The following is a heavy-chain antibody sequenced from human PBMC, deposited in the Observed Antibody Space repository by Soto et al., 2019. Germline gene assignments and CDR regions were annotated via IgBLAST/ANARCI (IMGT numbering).Heavy chain of an antibody. J-gene: IGHJ4*02. V-gene: IGHV3-30-3*01. CDR3: VREPTTVVERFDY. CDR1: GFTFSNYA. D-gene: IGHD4-17*01. Sequence: PGGSLRLSCAASGFTFSNYAMHWVRQAPGKGLEWVAVISFDGSNKYYADSVNGRFTISRDNSKNTLYLQVNSLRPEDTAVYYCVREPTTVVERFDYWGQGTLVTVSS. CDR2: ISFDGSNK.